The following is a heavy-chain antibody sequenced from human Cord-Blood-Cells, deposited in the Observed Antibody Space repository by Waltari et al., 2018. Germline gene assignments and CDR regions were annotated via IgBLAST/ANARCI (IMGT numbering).Heavy chain of an antibody. J-gene: IGHJ5*02. CDR3: ARDYSSSWYNWFDP. CDR1: GGSISSHY. CDR2: IYSSGST. V-gene: IGHV4-59*11. D-gene: IGHD6-13*01. Sequence: QVQLQESGPGLVKPSETLSLTCTVSGGSISSHYWSWIRQPPGKGLEWIGYIYSSGSTNYNPSLKSRVTISVDTSKNQFSLKLSSVTAADTAVYYCARDYSSSWYNWFDPWGQGTLVTVSS.